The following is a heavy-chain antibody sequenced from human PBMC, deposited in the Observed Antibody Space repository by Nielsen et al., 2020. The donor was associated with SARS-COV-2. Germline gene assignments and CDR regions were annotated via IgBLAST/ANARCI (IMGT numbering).Heavy chain of an antibody. D-gene: IGHD6-19*01. CDR3: ARAHSSGWLPEEGMAYFDY. J-gene: IGHJ4*02. CDR2: ISAYNGDT. Sequence: WVRQAPGQGLEWMGWISAYNGDTKYAQKFQGRVTLTTDTSTSTVYMELRSLRSDDTAVYYCARAHSSGWLPEEGMAYFDYWGQGTLVTVSS. V-gene: IGHV1-18*01.